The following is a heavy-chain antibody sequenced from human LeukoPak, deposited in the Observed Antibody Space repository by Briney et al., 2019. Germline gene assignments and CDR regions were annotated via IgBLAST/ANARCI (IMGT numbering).Heavy chain of an antibody. CDR2: IYHSGST. CDR3: ASASGQRDAFDI. D-gene: IGHD2-15*01. V-gene: IGHV4-4*02. J-gene: IGHJ3*02. Sequence: SETLSLTCAVSGGSISSSNWWSWVCQPPGKGLEWIGEIYHSGSTNYNPSLKSRVTISVDKSKNQFSLKLSSVTAADTAVYYCASASGQRDAFDIWGQGTMVTVSS. CDR1: GGSISSSNW.